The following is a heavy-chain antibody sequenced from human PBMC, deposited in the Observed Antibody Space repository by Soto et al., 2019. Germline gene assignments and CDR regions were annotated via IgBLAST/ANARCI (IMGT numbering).Heavy chain of an antibody. V-gene: IGHV4-59*01. CDR2: VYYSRST. J-gene: IGHJ5*02. D-gene: IGHD2-15*01. CDR3: ARVTAASSWFDP. Sequence: PSQTRSLTWTLSGGSLFSSYWTWDRQPPGKGVDGMGNVYYSRSTNYSPSLKSRITISVDTAKNQFSLNLSSVTAADTAVYYCARVTAASSWFDPWGQGTLVTVSS. CDR1: GGSLFSSY.